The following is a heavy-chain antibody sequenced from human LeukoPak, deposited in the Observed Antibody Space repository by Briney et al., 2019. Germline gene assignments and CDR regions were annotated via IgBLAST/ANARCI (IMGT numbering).Heavy chain of an antibody. CDR3: AKGIGTLRDY. D-gene: IGHD2-15*01. V-gene: IGHV3-30*18. J-gene: IGHJ4*02. CDR1: GFTFSSYG. Sequence: GGSLRLSCAASGFTFSSYGMHWVRQAPGKGLEWVAVISYDGSNKYYADSVKGRFTISRDNSKNTLYLQMNSLRAEDTAVYYCAKGIGTLRDYWGQGTLVTVSS. CDR2: ISYDGSNK.